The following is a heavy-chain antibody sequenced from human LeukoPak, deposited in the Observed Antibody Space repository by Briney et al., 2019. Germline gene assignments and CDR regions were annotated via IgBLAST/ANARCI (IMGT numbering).Heavy chain of an antibody. V-gene: IGHV3-21*01. J-gene: IGHJ4*02. CDR2: ISSSSSYI. Sequence: GGSLRLSCAASGFTFSSYWMSWVHQAPGKGLEWVSSISSSSSYIYYADSVKGRFTISRDNAKNSLYLQMDSLRAEDTAVYYCARESRTITFDYWGQGTLVTVSS. CDR3: ARESRTITFDY. CDR1: GFTFSSYW.